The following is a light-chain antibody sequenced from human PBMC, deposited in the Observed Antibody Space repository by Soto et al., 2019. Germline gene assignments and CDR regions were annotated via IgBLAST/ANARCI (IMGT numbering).Light chain of an antibody. J-gene: IGKJ2*01. Sequence: EIVLTQSPGTLSLSPGERATLSCRASLSVSSSYLAWYQQKPGQAPRLLIYGASSRATGIPDRFRGSGSGTDFTLTISRLEPEDFAVYYCQQYGSSPQTFGRGTKLEIK. V-gene: IGKV3-20*01. CDR1: LSVSSSY. CDR2: GAS. CDR3: QQYGSSPQT.